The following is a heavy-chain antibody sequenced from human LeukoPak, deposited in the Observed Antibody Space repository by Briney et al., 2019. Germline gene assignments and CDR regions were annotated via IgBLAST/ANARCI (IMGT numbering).Heavy chain of an antibody. D-gene: IGHD1-1*01. CDR2: ISGSGGST. V-gene: IGHV3-23*01. CDR1: GFTFSSYA. J-gene: IGHJ2*01. Sequence: GGSLRLSCAASGFTFSSYAMSWVRQAPGKGLEWVSAISGSGGSTYYADSVKGRFTISRDNPKNTLYLQMNSLRAEDTAVYYCAKDPRNWPYWYFDLWGRGTLVTVSS. CDR3: AKDPRNWPYWYFDL.